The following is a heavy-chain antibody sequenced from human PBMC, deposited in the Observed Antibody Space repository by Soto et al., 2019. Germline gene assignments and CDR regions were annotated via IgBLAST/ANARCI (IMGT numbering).Heavy chain of an antibody. V-gene: IGHV4-34*01. CDR3: S. D-gene: IGHD3-9*01. Sequence: SETLSLTCAVYGGSFSGYYWTWIRQPPGTGLEWIGEINHSGSTNYNPSLKSRVTISVDTSKNQFSLKLTSVTAPPDNIWFDSWGQGILVTVSS. CDR2: INHSGST. CDR1: GGSFSGYY. J-gene: IGHJ5*01.